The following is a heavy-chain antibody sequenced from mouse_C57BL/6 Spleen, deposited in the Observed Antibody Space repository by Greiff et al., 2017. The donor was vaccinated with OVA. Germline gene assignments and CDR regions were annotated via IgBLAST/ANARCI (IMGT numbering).Heavy chain of an antibody. Sequence: VQLKESGGGLVKPGGSLKLSCAASGFTFSSYTMSWVRQTPEKRLEWVATISGGGGNTYYPDSVKGRFTISRDNAKNTLYLQMSSLRSEDTALYYCAKDDYGGVLFAYWGQGTLVTVSA. CDR2: ISGGGGNT. V-gene: IGHV5-9*01. J-gene: IGHJ3*01. CDR1: GFTFSSYT. CDR3: AKDDYGGVLFAY. D-gene: IGHD2-4*01.